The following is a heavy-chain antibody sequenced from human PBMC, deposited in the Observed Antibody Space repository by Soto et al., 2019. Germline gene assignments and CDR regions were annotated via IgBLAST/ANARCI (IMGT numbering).Heavy chain of an antibody. J-gene: IGHJ4*02. Sequence: GGSLRLSCAASGFTFDSHAMSWVRQAPGKGLECVATISGTGGGTYYADSVKGRFTISRDNSKNTLYVQMNSLRHEDTAVYYCAKERGGSFYDASAFDYWGQGSLVTVSS. D-gene: IGHD1-26*01. CDR3: AKERGGSFYDASAFDY. CDR1: GFTFDSHA. CDR2: ISGTGGGT. V-gene: IGHV3-23*01.